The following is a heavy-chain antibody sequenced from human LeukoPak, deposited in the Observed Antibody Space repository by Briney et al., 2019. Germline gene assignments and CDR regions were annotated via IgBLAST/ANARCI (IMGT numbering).Heavy chain of an antibody. V-gene: IGHV3-53*01. Sequence: PGGSLRLSCAASGLTVSSNYMSWARQAPGKGLEWVSVIYSSGSTYYADSVEGRFTISRDNSKNTLYLQMNSLRAEDTAVYYCATKRGYSYGLDYWGQGTLVTVSS. CDR2: IYSSGST. CDR3: ATKRGYSYGLDY. J-gene: IGHJ4*02. D-gene: IGHD5-18*01. CDR1: GLTVSSNY.